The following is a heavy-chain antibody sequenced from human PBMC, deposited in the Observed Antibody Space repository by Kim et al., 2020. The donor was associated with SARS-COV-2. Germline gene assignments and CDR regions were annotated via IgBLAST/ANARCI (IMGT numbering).Heavy chain of an antibody. CDR2: IYYSGST. CDR3: ARHRVRGVKPDAFDI. Sequence: SETLSLTCTVSGGSISSGGYYWSWIRQHPGKGLEWIGYIYYSGSTYYNPSLKSRVTISVDTSKNQFSLKLSSVTAADTAVYYCARHRVRGVKPDAFDIWGQGTMVTVSS. V-gene: IGHV4-31*03. D-gene: IGHD3-10*01. J-gene: IGHJ3*02. CDR1: GGSISSGGYY.